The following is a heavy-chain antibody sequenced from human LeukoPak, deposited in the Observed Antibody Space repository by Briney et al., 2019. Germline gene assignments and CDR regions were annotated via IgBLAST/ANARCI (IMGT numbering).Heavy chain of an antibody. J-gene: IGHJ6*02. V-gene: IGHV4-4*07. CDR2: IYPSGTS. CDR3: ASSLIAVAGTRKTNYYYYYGMDV. Sequence: PSETLSLTCTVSGDSISTYFWTWIRQAAGKGLEWIGRIYPSGTSNYNPSLKSRVTLSVDTPKNHFSLNLSSVTAADTAAYYCASSLIAVAGTRKTNYYYYYGMDVWGQGTTVTVSS. CDR1: GDSISTYF. D-gene: IGHD6-19*01.